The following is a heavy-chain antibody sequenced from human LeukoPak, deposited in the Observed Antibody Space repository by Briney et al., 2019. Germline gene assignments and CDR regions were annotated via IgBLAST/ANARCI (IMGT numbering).Heavy chain of an antibody. J-gene: IGHJ4*02. Sequence: ASVKVSCKASGGTFSSYTISWVRQAPGQGLEWMGRIIPILGIANYAQKFQGRVTITADKSTSTAYMELSSLRSEDTAVYYCARVPGVCDSSGYYSDYWGQGTLVTVSS. D-gene: IGHD3-22*01. CDR1: GGTFSSYT. CDR3: ARVPGVCDSSGYYSDY. CDR2: IIPILGIA. V-gene: IGHV1-69*02.